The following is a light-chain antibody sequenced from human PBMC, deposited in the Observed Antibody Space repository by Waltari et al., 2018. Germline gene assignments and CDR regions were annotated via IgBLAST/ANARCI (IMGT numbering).Light chain of an antibody. CDR1: QSVSSSY. V-gene: IGKV3-20*01. J-gene: IGKJ1*01. CDR2: GTS. Sequence: CRASQSVSSSYLAGDQQKPGQAPRLLIYGTSSRATGIPDRFSGSGSGTDFTLTISRLEPEDFAVYYCQQYGSSPWTFGQGTKVEIK. CDR3: QQYGSSPWT.